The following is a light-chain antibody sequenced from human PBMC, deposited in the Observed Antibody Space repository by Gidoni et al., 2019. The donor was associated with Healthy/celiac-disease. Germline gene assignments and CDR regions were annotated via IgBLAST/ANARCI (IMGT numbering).Light chain of an antibody. V-gene: IGKV3-20*01. CDR3: QQYGSSPFT. CDR1: QSVSSSY. J-gene: IGKJ3*01. CDR2: GAS. Sequence: EIVLTQSPGTLSLSPGERATLSCRASQSVSSSYLAWYQQKPGQAPRLLIYGASSRATGIPDRFSGSGSGTDFTLTISRLEPEDFVVYYCQQYGSSPFTFGPXTKVDIK.